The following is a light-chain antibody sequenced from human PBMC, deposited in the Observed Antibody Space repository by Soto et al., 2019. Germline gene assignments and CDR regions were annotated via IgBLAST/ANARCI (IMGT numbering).Light chain of an antibody. CDR3: QQYYSTPPT. V-gene: IGKV4-1*01. CDR2: WAS. Sequence: DIVMTKSPDSLAVSLGERATINCKSSQSVLYSSNNKNYLALYXXKPGQPPKLLFYWASTRESGVPDRFSGSGSWTDFALNISSLQAEDVAVYYCQQYYSTPPTFGQGTKVAIK. J-gene: IGKJ1*01. CDR1: QSVLYSSNNKNY.